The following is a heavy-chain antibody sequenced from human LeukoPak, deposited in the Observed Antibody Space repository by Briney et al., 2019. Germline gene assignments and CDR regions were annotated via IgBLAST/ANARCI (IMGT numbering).Heavy chain of an antibody. D-gene: IGHD1-7*01. Sequence: GGSLRLSCAASGFTFSSYAMSWVRQAPGKGLEWVSGISGSGGSTYYADSVKGRFTISRDNSKNMLYLQMNSLRAEDTAVYYCVKTGITLSWFDPWAREPWSPSPQ. CDR1: GFTFSSYA. CDR2: ISGSGGST. V-gene: IGHV3-23*01. CDR3: VKTGITLSWFDP. J-gene: IGHJ5*02.